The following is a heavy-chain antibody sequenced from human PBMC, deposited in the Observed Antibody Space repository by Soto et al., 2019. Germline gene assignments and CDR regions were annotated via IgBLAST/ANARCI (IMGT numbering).Heavy chain of an antibody. Sequence: GGSLRLSCAASGFPFGENAMSWVRQAPGKGLEWVSGISDSGATTYYADSVRGRFTISRDNSKNTLYLQMNSLRAEDTAVYYCAKDADYGDGLFDYWGQGTLVTAPQ. CDR2: ISDSGATT. CDR1: GFPFGENA. CDR3: AKDADYGDGLFDY. J-gene: IGHJ4*02. V-gene: IGHV3-23*01. D-gene: IGHD4-17*01.